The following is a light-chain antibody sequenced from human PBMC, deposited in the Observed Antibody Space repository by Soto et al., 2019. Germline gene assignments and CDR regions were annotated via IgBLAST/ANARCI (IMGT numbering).Light chain of an antibody. V-gene: IGKV3D-15*01. CDR1: QGVSRH. Sequence: EIVMTQSPAPLSLSPGERATLSCRASQGVSRHLAWYQQKPGQAPRLLIYAASTRAAGVPARFSGSGSGTEFTITISSLQSEDFTVYYCQQYHQWPLTFGGGTQV. CDR2: AAS. J-gene: IGKJ4*01. CDR3: QQYHQWPLT.